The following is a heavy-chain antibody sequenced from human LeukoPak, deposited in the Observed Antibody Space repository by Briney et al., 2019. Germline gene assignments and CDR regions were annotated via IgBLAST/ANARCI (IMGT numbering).Heavy chain of an antibody. Sequence: GGSLRLSCAASGFTFSSYSMNWVCQAPGKGLEWVSYISSSSSTIYYADSVKGRFTISRDNAKNSLYLQMNSLRAEDTAVYYCASAGRYCSSTSCSRYFDYWGQGTLVTVSS. CDR3: ASAGRYCSSTSCSRYFDY. CDR2: ISSSSSTI. CDR1: GFTFSSYS. D-gene: IGHD2-2*01. J-gene: IGHJ4*02. V-gene: IGHV3-48*04.